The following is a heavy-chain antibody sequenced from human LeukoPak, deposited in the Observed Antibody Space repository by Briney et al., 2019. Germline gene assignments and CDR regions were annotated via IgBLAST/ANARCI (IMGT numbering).Heavy chain of an antibody. Sequence: GGSLRLSCAASGFTFSSYWMHWVRQAPGKGLVWVSAISGSGGSTYYADSVKGRFTISRDNSKNTLYLQMNSLRAEDTAVYYCAKDRPRITMVRGVNYLDYWGQGTLVTVSS. D-gene: IGHD3-10*01. CDR1: GFTFSSYW. CDR2: ISGSGGST. J-gene: IGHJ4*02. CDR3: AKDRPRITMVRGVNYLDY. V-gene: IGHV3-23*01.